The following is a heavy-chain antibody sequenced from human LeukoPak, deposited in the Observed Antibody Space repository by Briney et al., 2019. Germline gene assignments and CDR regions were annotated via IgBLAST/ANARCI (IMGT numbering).Heavy chain of an antibody. J-gene: IGHJ6*03. Sequence: GASVKVSCKASGYTFTSYDINRVRQATGQGLEWMGWMNPNSGNTGYAQKFQGRVTITRNTSMSTAYMELSSLRSEDTAVYYCARRWAEGYYYYMDVWGKGTTVTVSS. V-gene: IGHV1-8*03. D-gene: IGHD1-26*01. CDR2: MNPNSGNT. CDR3: ARRWAEGYYYYMDV. CDR1: GYTFTSYD.